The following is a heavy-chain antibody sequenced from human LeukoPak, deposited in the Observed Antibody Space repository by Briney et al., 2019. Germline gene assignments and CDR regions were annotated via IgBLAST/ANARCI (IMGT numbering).Heavy chain of an antibody. D-gene: IGHD3-9*01. CDR1: GFVFTSYD. CDR3: ARDRAGWSSFDL. Sequence: PGGSLRLSCAASGFVFTSYDMHWVRQAPGMGLEWISFISVSGSTVTYADSVRGRFTTSRDNAKNSLYLQMDSLSVGDSAIYFCARDRAGWSSFDLLGQGALVTVSS. CDR2: ISVSGSTV. J-gene: IGHJ4*02. V-gene: IGHV3-48*01.